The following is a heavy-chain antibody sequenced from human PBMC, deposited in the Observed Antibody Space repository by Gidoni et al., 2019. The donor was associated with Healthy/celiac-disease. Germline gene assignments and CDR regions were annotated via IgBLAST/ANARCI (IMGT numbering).Heavy chain of an antibody. CDR1: GGSIALGSYY. V-gene: IGHV4-61*02. D-gene: IGHD6-13*01. CDR2: IYTSGST. J-gene: IGHJ6*03. Sequence: QVQLQESGPGLVKPSQPLSLPCTVSGGSIALGSYYWSWIRQPAGKGLEWLGRIYTSGSTTYNPSLKSRVTMSVDTSKNQFSLKLSSVTAADTAVYYCARDSAEYSSSGDYYYMDVWGKGTTVTVSS. CDR3: ARDSAEYSSSGDYYYMDV.